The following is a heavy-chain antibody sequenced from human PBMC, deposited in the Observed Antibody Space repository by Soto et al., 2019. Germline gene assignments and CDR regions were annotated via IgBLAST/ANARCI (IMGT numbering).Heavy chain of an antibody. CDR2: IIPILGIA. CDR1: GGTFSSYT. V-gene: IGHV1-69*04. CDR3: ARDGLCSARWFGELPDTN. Sequence: SVKVSCKASGGTFSSYTISWVRQAPGQGLEWMGRIIPILGIANYAQKFQGRVTITADKSTSTAYMELSGLRPEDTAVYYCARDGLCSARWFGELPDTNWGQGTLVNVSS. D-gene: IGHD3-10*01. J-gene: IGHJ4*02.